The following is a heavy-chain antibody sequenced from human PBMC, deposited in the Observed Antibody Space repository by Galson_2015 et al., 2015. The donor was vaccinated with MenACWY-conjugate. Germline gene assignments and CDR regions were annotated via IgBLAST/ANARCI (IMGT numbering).Heavy chain of an antibody. Sequence: SVKVSCKASGYTFTTYYMHWMRQAPGQGLEWMGRIDLGSGGTDFAQKFQGRVTMTRDTSISTAYMEFSRLRSDDTAVYYCAREDMIRGSGYDFDFWGQGTLVTVS. D-gene: IGHD5-12*01. CDR1: GYTFTTYY. CDR2: IDLGSGGT. V-gene: IGHV1-2*06. CDR3: AREDMIRGSGYDFDF. J-gene: IGHJ4*02.